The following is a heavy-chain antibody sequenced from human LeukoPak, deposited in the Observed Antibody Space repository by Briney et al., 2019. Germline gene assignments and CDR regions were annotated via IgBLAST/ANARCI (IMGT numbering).Heavy chain of an antibody. J-gene: IGHJ5*02. D-gene: IGHD2-2*01. Sequence: PSQTLSLTCTVSGGSISSGGYYWSWIRQPPGKGLEWIGYIYHSGSTYYNPSLKSRVTISVDRSKNQFSLKLSSVTAADTAVYYCVRDGGCSSTSCHPSWFDPWGQGTLVTVSS. CDR1: GGSISSGGYY. CDR2: IYHSGST. V-gene: IGHV4-30-2*01. CDR3: VRDGGCSSTSCHPSWFDP.